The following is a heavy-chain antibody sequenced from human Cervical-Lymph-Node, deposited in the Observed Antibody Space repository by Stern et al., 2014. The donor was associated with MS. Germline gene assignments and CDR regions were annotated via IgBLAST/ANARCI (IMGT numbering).Heavy chain of an antibody. D-gene: IGHD3-9*01. CDR2: ISYSGDT. J-gene: IGHJ4*02. CDR3: AITGDLLLK. Sequence: QLQLQESGPRLLKPSQTLSLTCTVSGVPINFEGADWSWIRQRPGKALEWIGYISYSGDTYYIPSVKSRVTISADTSGNQFSLKLSSVTAADTAVYFCAITGDLLLKWGQGTLVTVSP. V-gene: IGHV4-31*03. CDR1: GVPINFEGAD.